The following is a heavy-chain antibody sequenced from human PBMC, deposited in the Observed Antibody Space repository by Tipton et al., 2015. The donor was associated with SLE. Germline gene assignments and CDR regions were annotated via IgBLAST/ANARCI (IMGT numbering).Heavy chain of an antibody. CDR2: VCNSVST. CDR3: ARDRDIVLEPVPIPPAFDI. J-gene: IGHJ3*02. D-gene: IGHD2-8*02. CDR1: GASVSSFC. V-gene: IGHV4-59*02. Sequence: TLSLTCTVSGASVSSFCWNWIRQSPGKGLEWIACVCNSVSTNYDPSLKSRVIISLDTSRNHFSLKLTSVTAADTAVYFCARDRDIVLEPVPIPPAFDIWGQGTTVTVSS.